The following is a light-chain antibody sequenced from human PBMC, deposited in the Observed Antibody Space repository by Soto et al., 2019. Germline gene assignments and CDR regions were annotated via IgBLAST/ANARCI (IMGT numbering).Light chain of an antibody. CDR3: QHYGTSAL. J-gene: IGKJ3*01. CDR1: QSVSSSY. V-gene: IGKV3-20*01. CDR2: DAS. Sequence: EIVLTQSPGTLSLSPGERATLSCRASQSVSSSYLAWYHQKPGQAPRLLIYDASRATGIPARFSGSGSGTDFTRTITRLEPEGFAVYYCQHYGTSALFGPGTKVDI.